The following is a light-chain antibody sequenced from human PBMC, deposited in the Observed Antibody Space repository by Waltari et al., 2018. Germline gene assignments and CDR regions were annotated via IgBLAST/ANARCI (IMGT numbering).Light chain of an antibody. CDR3: ISDPSSSTVYV. J-gene: IGLJ1*01. CDR2: DVS. CDR1: SSDVGGYNY. V-gene: IGLV2-14*01. Sequence: QSALTQPASVSGPPGQSIPISCTGTSSDVGGYNYVSWYQQHPGKAPKRRIYDVSKLPSWVSERVSRYKSGNTASLASSVLQAEEEAYYYCISDPSSSTVYVCGTETKVTVL.